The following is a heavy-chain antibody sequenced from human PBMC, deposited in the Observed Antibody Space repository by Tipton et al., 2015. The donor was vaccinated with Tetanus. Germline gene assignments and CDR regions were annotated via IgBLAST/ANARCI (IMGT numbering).Heavy chain of an antibody. CDR2: IQPDGSES. Sequence: GSLRLSCVASGFIFSDHWMSWVRQAPGKGLEWVASIQPDGSESHFVDSVKGRFTISRDNTKNSLYLQMNSLRNEDTAVCYCVTGTLRYGAWGQGTLVTVSS. CDR3: VTGTLRYGA. J-gene: IGHJ5*02. CDR1: GFIFSDHW. V-gene: IGHV3-7*01. D-gene: IGHD3-9*01.